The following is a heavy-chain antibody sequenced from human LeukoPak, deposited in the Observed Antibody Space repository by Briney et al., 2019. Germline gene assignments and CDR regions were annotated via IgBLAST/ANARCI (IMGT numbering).Heavy chain of an antibody. CDR1: GGSISSGGYS. D-gene: IGHD3-10*01. CDR3: TRGAGSGSYYRNWFDP. CDR2: IYHSGST. V-gene: IGHV4-30-2*01. Sequence: SETLSLTCAVSGGSISSGGYSWSWIRQPPGKGLEWIGYIYHSGSTYYNPSLKSRVTISVDRSKNQSSLKLSSVTAADTAVYYCTRGAGSGSYYRNWFDPWGQGTLVTVPS. J-gene: IGHJ5*02.